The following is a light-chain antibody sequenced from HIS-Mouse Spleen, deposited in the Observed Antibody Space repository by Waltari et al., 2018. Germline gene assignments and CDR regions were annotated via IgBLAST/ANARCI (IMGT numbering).Light chain of an antibody. J-gene: IGLJ2*01. V-gene: IGLV3-10*01. CDR1: ALPKKY. CDR3: YSTDSSGNHRV. Sequence: SYELTQPPSVSVSPGQTARITCAGDALPKKYAYWYQKKSGQAPVLVIYEDSKRTSGIPERFSGSSSGTMATLTISGAQVEDEADYYCYSTDSSGNHRVFGGGTKLTVL. CDR2: EDS.